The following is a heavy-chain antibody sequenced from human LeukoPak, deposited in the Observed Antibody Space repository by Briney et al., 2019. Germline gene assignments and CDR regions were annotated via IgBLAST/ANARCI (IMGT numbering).Heavy chain of an antibody. CDR2: ISAYSGNT. D-gene: IGHD6-19*01. Sequence: ASVKVSCKASGYTFTSYGINWVRQAPGQGLEWMGWISAYSGNTNYAQKLQGRVTTTTDTPTSTVYMELRSLRSDDTAVYYCARDSGIAVAGPQGYWGQGTLVTVSS. CDR3: ARDSGIAVAGPQGY. V-gene: IGHV1-18*01. CDR1: GYTFTSYG. J-gene: IGHJ4*02.